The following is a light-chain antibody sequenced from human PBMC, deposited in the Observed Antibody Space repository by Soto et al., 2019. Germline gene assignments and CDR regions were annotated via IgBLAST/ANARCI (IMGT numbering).Light chain of an antibody. J-gene: IGLJ1*01. V-gene: IGLV2-11*01. CDR1: SSDVGRYDY. Sequence: QSVLTQPRSVSGSPGQSVTISCTGTSSDVGRYDYVSWYQQYPGEAPKLIIYDVTERPSGVPDRFSGSKSGNTASLTISGLRAEDEAAYSCCSFAGSYSYVFGSGIKVTVL. CDR2: DVT. CDR3: CSFAGSYSYV.